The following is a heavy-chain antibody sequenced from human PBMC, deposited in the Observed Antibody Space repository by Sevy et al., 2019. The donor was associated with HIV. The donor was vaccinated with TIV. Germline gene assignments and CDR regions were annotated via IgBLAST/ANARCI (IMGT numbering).Heavy chain of an antibody. J-gene: IGHJ6*02. CDR1: GFAFGDYA. V-gene: IGHV3-49*03. CDR3: SRGAFGSSAGIHYYGLDV. D-gene: IGHD6-6*01. CDR2: IRTKPYGGTA. Sequence: GGSLRLSCTASGFAFGDYAMNWIRQVPGKGLEWVGFIRTKPYGGTADYAASAKGRFTISRDDSKSIAYLQMSNLKTEDTAVYYCSRGAFGSSAGIHYYGLDVWGQGTTVTVSS.